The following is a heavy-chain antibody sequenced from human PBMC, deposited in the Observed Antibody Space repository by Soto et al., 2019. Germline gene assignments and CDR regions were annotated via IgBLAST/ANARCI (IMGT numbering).Heavy chain of an antibody. Sequence: QVQLVEAGGGVVQPGRSLRLSCAASGFTFSSYGMHWVRRAPGRGLEGAAVISSVERNTYYAGSVRGRLTISRDNSKNTLFPQMNSLRAEDTALYYCAKDDKRGGSGDNYGIDVWGQGTAVTVSS. CDR3: AKDDKRGGSGDNYGIDV. J-gene: IGHJ6*02. D-gene: IGHD3-10*01. CDR2: ISSVERNT. CDR1: GFTFSSYG. V-gene: IGHV3-30*18.